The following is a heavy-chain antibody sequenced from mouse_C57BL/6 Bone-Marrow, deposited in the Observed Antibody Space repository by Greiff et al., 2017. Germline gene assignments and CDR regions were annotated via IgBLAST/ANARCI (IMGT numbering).Heavy chain of an antibody. CDR1: GFTFSSYG. CDR3: ARQINRFAY. Sequence: EVQRVESGGDLVKPGGSLKLSCAASGFTFSSYGMSWVRQTPDKRLEWVATISSGGSYTYYSDSVKGRFTISRDNAKNTLYLQMSSLKSEDTAMYYCARQINRFAYWGQGTLVTVSA. V-gene: IGHV5-6*01. CDR2: ISSGGSYT. J-gene: IGHJ3*01.